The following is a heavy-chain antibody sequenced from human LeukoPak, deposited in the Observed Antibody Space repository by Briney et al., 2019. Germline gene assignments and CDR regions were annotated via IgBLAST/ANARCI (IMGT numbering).Heavy chain of an antibody. D-gene: IGHD5-24*01. CDR3: ARKTEDGYNSWSEGFDY. J-gene: IGHJ4*02. V-gene: IGHV4-59*08. Sequence: KPSETLSLTCTVSGGSISSYYWSWIRQPPGKGLEWTGYIYYSGSTNYNPSLKSRVTISVDTSKNQFSLKLSSVTAADTAVYYCARKTEDGYNSWSEGFDYWGQGTLVTVSS. CDR1: GGSISSYY. CDR2: IYYSGST.